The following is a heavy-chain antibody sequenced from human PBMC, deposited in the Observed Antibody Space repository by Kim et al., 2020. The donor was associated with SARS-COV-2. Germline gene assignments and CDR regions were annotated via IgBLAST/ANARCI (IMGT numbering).Heavy chain of an antibody. CDR3: ARGAKMVYAMGGADYYYGMDV. Sequence: SETLSLTCTVSGGSISSYYWSWIRQPPGKGLEWIGYIYYSGSTNYNPSLKSRVTITVDTSKNQFSLKLSTETAADTAVYYCARGAKMVYAMGGADYYYGMDVWGQGTTVSVSS. J-gene: IGHJ6*02. CDR1: GGSISSYY. D-gene: IGHD2-8*01. CDR2: IYYSGST. V-gene: IGHV4-59*08.